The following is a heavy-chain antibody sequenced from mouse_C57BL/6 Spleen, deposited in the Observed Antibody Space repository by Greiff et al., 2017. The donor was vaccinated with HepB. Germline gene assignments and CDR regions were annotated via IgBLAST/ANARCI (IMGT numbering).Heavy chain of an antibody. CDR3: VATNYYGSSYWYFDV. V-gene: IGHV1-82*01. Sequence: QVQLQQSGPELVKPGASVKISCKASGYAFSSSWMNWVKQRPGKGLEWIGRIYPGDGDTNYNGKFKGKATLTADKSSSTAYMQLSSLTSEDSAVYFCVATNYYGSSYWYFDVWGTGTTVTVSS. CDR1: GYAFSSSW. J-gene: IGHJ1*03. CDR2: IYPGDGDT. D-gene: IGHD1-1*01.